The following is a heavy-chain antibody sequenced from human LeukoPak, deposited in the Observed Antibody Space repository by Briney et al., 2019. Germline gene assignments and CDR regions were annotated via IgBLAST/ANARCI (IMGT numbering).Heavy chain of an antibody. CDR1: GFTFCDYA. CDR3: TREGASDAFDI. V-gene: IGHV3-49*04. D-gene: IGHD4/OR15-4a*01. Sequence: GGSLRHSCTASGFTFCDYAMSWVRQAPGKGREGGGFIRSKAYGGTTEYAASVKGRFTISRDDSKSIAYLQMNSLKTEDTAVYYCTREGASDAFDIWGQGTMVTVSS. J-gene: IGHJ3*02. CDR2: IRSKAYGGTT.